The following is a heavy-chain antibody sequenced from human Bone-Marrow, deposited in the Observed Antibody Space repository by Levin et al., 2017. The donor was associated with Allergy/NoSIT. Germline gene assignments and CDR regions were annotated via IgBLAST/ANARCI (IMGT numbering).Heavy chain of an antibody. V-gene: IGHV4-4*02. Sequence: PSETLSLTCAVSGGSISSSNWWSWVRQPPGKGREWIGEIYHSGSTNYNPSLKSRGTISVDKSKNQFSLKLSSVTAADTAVYYCARAPYDVWSGYRLGGMDVWGQGTTVTVSS. CDR2: IYHSGST. CDR1: GGSISSSNW. D-gene: IGHD3-3*01. J-gene: IGHJ6*02. CDR3: ARAPYDVWSGYRLGGMDV.